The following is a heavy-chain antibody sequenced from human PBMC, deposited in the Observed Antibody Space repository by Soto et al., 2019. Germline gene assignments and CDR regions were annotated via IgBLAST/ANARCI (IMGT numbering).Heavy chain of an antibody. CDR3: AREFGRGNY. J-gene: IGHJ4*02. V-gene: IGHV1-69*01. CDR2: IIPIFGTA. Sequence: QVQLVQSGAEVKKPGSSVKVSCKASGGTFSSYAISWVRQAPGQGLEWMGGIIPIFGTASYAQKFQGRVTNTADESTSTAYMGLSSLRSEETALYYFAREFGRGNYWGQGTLVTVSS. D-gene: IGHD3-16*01. CDR1: GGTFSSYA.